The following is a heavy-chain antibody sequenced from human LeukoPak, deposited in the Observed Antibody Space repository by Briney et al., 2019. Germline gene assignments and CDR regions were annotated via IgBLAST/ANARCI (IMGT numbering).Heavy chain of an antibody. D-gene: IGHD1/OR15-1a*01. CDR3: ARAGLHETTWYF. CDR2: IKQDGSEK. Sequence: ETLSLTCAVYVGSFSGYYWSWIRQAPGKGLEWVANIKQDGSEKYYVDSVRGRFTISRDNAENSLYLQMNSLRAEDTAVYYCARAGLHETTWYFWGQGTLVTVSS. V-gene: IGHV3-7*01. J-gene: IGHJ4*02. CDR1: VGSFSGYY.